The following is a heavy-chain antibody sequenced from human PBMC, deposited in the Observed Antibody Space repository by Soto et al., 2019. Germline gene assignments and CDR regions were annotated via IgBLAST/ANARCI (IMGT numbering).Heavy chain of an antibody. CDR3: VSDLN. V-gene: IGHV3-7*03. Sequence: PGGSLRLSCVASGFTFSRHWISWVRQAPGKGLEWVANIKQDGSEKYYVDSVKGRFTISRDNAKNSLYLQMNGLRAEDTAVYYCVSDLNWGQGTLVTVSS. CDR1: GFTFSRHW. J-gene: IGHJ4*02. CDR2: IKQDGSEK.